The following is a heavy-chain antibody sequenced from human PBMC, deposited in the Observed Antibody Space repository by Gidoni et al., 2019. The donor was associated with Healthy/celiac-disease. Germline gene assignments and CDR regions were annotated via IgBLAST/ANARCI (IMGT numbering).Heavy chain of an antibody. V-gene: IGHV3-23*01. J-gene: IGHJ4*02. D-gene: IGHD1-26*01. CDR1: GFTFRSYA. Sequence: EVQLLESGGGLVQPGVSLTLSCAASGFTFRSYAMSWVRQAPGKGLEWVSAISGSGGSTYYADSVKGRFTISRDNSKNTLYLQMNSLRAEDTAVYYCAKDLSGGSSHYFDYWGQGTLVTVSS. CDR2: ISGSGGST. CDR3: AKDLSGGSSHYFDY.